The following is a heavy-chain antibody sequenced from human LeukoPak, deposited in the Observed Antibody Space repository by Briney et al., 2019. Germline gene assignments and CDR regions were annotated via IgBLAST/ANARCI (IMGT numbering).Heavy chain of an antibody. V-gene: IGHV1-69*05. CDR2: IIPIFGTA. J-gene: IGHJ4*02. Sequence: ASVKVSCKASGGTFSSYAISWVRQAPGQGLEWMGGIIPIFGTANYAQKFQGRVTMTRDMSTSTVYMELSSLRSEDTAVYYCARDPYYYDSSGAPPFDYWGQGTLVTVSS. D-gene: IGHD3-22*01. CDR3: ARDPYYYDSSGAPPFDY. CDR1: GGTFSSYA.